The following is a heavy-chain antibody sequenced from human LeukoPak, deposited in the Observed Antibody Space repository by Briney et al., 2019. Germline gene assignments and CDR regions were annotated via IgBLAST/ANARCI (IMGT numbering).Heavy chain of an antibody. Sequence: GGSLRLSCAASGFIFSGYYMTWIRQAPGKGLEWVSSISDRGSAIYYADSVKGRFTISRDNAKNSLYLQMNSLRAEDTAVYYCARDRAHSSSWTGDVDYWGQGTLVTVSS. D-gene: IGHD6-13*01. CDR2: ISDRGSAI. CDR3: ARDRAHSSSWTGDVDY. CDR1: GFIFSGYY. J-gene: IGHJ4*02. V-gene: IGHV3-11*04.